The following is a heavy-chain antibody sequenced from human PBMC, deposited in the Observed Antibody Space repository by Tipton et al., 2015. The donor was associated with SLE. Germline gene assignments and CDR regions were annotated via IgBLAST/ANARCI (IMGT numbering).Heavy chain of an antibody. CDR1: GASISSGSYY. V-gene: IGHV4-61*02. CDR2: IYTTGIT. Sequence: TLSLTCTVSGASISSGSYYWSWIRQPAGMPLEWIGRIYTTGITNYNPPLKGRLSMSVDTSKAHFSLNLNSVTAADTAIYYCAREKENTGWFWLNAFDVWGRGTLVTVST. CDR3: AREKENTGWFWLNAFDV. D-gene: IGHD6-19*01. J-gene: IGHJ3*01.